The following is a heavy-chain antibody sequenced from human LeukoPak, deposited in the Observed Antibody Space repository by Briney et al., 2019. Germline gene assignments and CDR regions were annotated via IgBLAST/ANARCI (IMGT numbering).Heavy chain of an antibody. J-gene: IGHJ5*02. CDR2: IYYSGTT. CDR1: GGSISTYY. D-gene: IGHD3-9*01. V-gene: IGHV4-59*08. CDR3: ARYSRTIPFDP. Sequence: SETLSLTCTVSGGSISTYYWNWIRQPPGKGLEWIGYIYYSGTTNYNPSLRSRATISLDTSKNQFSLKLSSVTAADTAVYYCARYSRTIPFDPWGQGTLVTVSS.